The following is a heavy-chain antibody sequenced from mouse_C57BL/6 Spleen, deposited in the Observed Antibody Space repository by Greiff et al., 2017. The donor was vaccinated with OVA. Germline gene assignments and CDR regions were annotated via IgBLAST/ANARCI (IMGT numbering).Heavy chain of an antibody. CDR1: GYTFTSYW. CDR3: AKESTPTAMDY. CDR2: IDPSDSET. Sequence: VKLQQPGAELVRPGSSVKLSCKASGYTFTSYWMHWVKQRPIQGLEWIGNIDPSDSETHYNQKFKDKATLTVDKSSSTAYMQLSSLTSEDSAVYYCAKESTPTAMDYWGQGTSVTVSS. J-gene: IGHJ4*01. V-gene: IGHV1-52*01.